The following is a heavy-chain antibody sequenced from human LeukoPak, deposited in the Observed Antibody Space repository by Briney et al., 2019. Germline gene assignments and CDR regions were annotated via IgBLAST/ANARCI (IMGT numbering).Heavy chain of an antibody. J-gene: IGHJ4*02. D-gene: IGHD2-2*01. V-gene: IGHV4-39*01. CDR1: GGSISSSSYY. CDR3: ARMKGVVVIPTARPTFYFDY. Sequence: SETLSLTCTVSGGSISSSSYYWGWIRQPPGKGLEWIVSIYYSGSTYYNQSLKSRVTISIDTSKNQFSLKLTSVTAADTAMYYCARMKGVVVIPTARPTFYFDYWGQGILVTVSS. CDR2: IYYSGST.